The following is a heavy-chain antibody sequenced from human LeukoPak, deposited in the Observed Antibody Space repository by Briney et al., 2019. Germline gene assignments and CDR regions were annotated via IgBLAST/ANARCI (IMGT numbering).Heavy chain of an antibody. CDR1: GGSSGAIRSYY. Sequence: SETLSLTCTVSGGSSGAIRSYYWTWVRQPPGKGLEWIGHMYYHGYTHYNPSLKSRVTISIDTSKSQFSLNLSSVTDADTAVYYCARAAAGLGNWFDPWGQGTLVTVYS. V-gene: IGHV4-59*01. CDR3: ARAAAGLGNWFDP. CDR2: MYYHGYT. J-gene: IGHJ5*02. D-gene: IGHD6-13*01.